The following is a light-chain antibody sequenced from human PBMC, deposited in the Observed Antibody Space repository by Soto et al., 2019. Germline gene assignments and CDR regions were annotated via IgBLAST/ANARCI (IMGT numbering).Light chain of an antibody. CDR1: SSNTGNNY. CDR3: CSYAGGYTHAV. J-gene: IGLJ2*01. CDR2: RND. Sequence: QSVLTQPPSASGTPGQGVTISCSGSSSNTGNNYVYWYQHLPGTAPKLLIYRNDQRPSGVPDRFSGSKSGNTASLTISGLQAEDEADYYCCSYAGGYTHAVFGGGTKLTVL. V-gene: IGLV1-47*01.